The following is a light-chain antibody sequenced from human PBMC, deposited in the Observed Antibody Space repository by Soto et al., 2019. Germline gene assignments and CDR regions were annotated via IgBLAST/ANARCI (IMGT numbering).Light chain of an antibody. CDR2: GNN. Sequence: QSVLTQPPSVSGAPGQRVTISCTGSSSNIGAGYDVHWYQQLPGAAPKLLMYGNNNRPSGVADRFSGSKSDTSASLAITGLQAEDEADYYCQSYDSSLSGSKIFGGGIKLTVL. J-gene: IGLJ2*01. CDR3: QSYDSSLSGSKI. V-gene: IGLV1-40*01. CDR1: SSNIGAGYD.